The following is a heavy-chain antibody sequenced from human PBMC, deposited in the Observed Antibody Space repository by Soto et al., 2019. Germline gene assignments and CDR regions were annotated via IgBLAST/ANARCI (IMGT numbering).Heavy chain of an antibody. D-gene: IGHD5-18*01. CDR3: AKASPLRTAMPRVHDY. CDR1: GFTFSSYA. Sequence: PGGSLRLSCAASGFTFSSYAMSWVGQAPGKGLEWVSAISGSGGSTYYADSVKGRFTISRDNSKNTLYLQMNSLRAEDTAVYYCAKASPLRTAMPRVHDYWGQGTLVTVSS. V-gene: IGHV3-23*01. J-gene: IGHJ4*02. CDR2: ISGSGGST.